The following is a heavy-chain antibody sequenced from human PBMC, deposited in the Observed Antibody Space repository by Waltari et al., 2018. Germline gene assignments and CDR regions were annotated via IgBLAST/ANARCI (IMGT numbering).Heavy chain of an antibody. Sequence: EVQLLESGGGLVQPGGSLRLSCAASGFPFSSYAMSWVRQAPGKGLEWVSAISGSGGSTYYADSVKGRFTISRDNSKNTLYLQMNSLRAEDTAVYYCANSYGDYADYFDYWGQGTLVTVSS. D-gene: IGHD4-17*01. CDR3: ANSYGDYADYFDY. J-gene: IGHJ4*02. CDR1: GFPFSSYA. V-gene: IGHV3-23*01. CDR2: ISGSGGST.